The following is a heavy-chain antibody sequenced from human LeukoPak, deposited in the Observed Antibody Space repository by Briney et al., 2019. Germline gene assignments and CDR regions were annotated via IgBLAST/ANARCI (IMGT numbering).Heavy chain of an antibody. CDR2: ITSGGTT. Sequence: GGSLRLSCGASGFTFSSYAMNWVRQAPGKGLEWVTTITSGGTTYYADSVKGRFTISRDNSKNTLCLQMNTLRTDDTAVYYCAGRDVPGEAGYFFDYWGQGTLVTVSS. D-gene: IGHD5-24*01. V-gene: IGHV3-23*01. J-gene: IGHJ4*02. CDR1: GFTFSSYA. CDR3: AGRDVPGEAGYFFDY.